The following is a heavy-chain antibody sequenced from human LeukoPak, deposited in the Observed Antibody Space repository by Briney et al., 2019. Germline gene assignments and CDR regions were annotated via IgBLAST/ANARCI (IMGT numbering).Heavy chain of an antibody. Sequence: PSETLSLTCAAYGGSFSGYYWSWIRQPPGKGLEWIGEINHSGSTNYNPSLKSRVTISVDTSKNQFSLKLSSVTAADTAVYYCARGGVYSSGWYQLDYWGQGTLVTVSS. D-gene: IGHD6-19*01. CDR2: INHSGST. V-gene: IGHV4-34*01. CDR3: ARGGVYSSGWYQLDY. CDR1: GGSFSGYY. J-gene: IGHJ4*02.